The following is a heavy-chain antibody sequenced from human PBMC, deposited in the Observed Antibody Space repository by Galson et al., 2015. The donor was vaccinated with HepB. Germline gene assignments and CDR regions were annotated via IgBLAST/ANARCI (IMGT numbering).Heavy chain of an antibody. Sequence: SLRLSCAASGFTFTTYNMNWVRQAPGKGLEWVSSISNSYTYIYYADSVKGRFTISRDNAKNSLYLQMNSLRAEDSAIYYCAGDMWCTSSLDYWVQGTLVTVSS. CDR2: ISNSYTYI. V-gene: IGHV3-21*01. CDR3: AGDMWCTSSLDY. J-gene: IGHJ4*02. CDR1: GFTFTTYN. D-gene: IGHD2-21*01.